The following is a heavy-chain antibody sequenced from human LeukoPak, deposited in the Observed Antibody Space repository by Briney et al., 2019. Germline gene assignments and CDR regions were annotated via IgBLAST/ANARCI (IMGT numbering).Heavy chain of an antibody. V-gene: IGHV1-69*05. CDR1: GGTFSSYA. J-gene: IGHJ4*02. D-gene: IGHD3-16*01. CDR2: IIPIFGTA. Sequence: GASVKVSCKASGGTFSSYAISWVRQAPGQGLEWMGGIIPIFGTANYAQKFQGRVTMTRDTSISTAYMELSRLRSDDTAVYYCARSSITFGGVTDETYFDYWGQGTLVTVSS. CDR3: ARSSITFGGVTDETYFDY.